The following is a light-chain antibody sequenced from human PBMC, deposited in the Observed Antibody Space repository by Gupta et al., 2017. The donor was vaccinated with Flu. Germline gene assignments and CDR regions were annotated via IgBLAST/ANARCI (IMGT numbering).Light chain of an antibody. Sequence: QSALPQPASVSGSPGQSITISCPVTSSDVGGYNYVSWYQQHPGKAPKLMIYEVSNRPSGVSNRFSGSKSGNTASLTISGLQAEDEADYYCSSYTSSSTPYVFGTGTKVTVL. J-gene: IGLJ1*01. CDR1: SSDVGGYNY. CDR2: EVS. CDR3: SSYTSSSTPYV. V-gene: IGLV2-14*01.